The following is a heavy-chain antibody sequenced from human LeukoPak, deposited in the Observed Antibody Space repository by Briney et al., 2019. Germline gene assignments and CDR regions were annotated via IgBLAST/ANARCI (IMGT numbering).Heavy chain of an antibody. J-gene: IGHJ3*02. CDR2: IYYSGST. Sequence: PSETLSLTCTVSGGSMSSSSYYWGWIRQPPGKGLEWIGTIYYSGSTYYNPSLKSRVTISVDTSKNLFSLKLSSVTAAATAVYYCARHRIAAADDAFEIWGQGTMITVSS. D-gene: IGHD6-13*01. CDR1: GGSMSSSSYY. CDR3: ARHRIAAADDAFEI. V-gene: IGHV4-39*01.